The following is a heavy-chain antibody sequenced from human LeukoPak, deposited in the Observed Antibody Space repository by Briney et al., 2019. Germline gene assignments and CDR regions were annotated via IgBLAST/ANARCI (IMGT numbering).Heavy chain of an antibody. J-gene: IGHJ3*02. CDR1: GGSISSGSYY. V-gene: IGHV4-61*02. Sequence: SQALSLTCTVSGGSISSGSYYWSWIRQPAGKGLEWIGRIYTSGSTNYNPSLKSRVTISVDTSKNQFSLKLSSVTAADTAVYYCARDRMVAFHAFDIWGQGTMVTVSS. CDR2: IYTSGST. CDR3: ARDRMVAFHAFDI. D-gene: IGHD2-15*01.